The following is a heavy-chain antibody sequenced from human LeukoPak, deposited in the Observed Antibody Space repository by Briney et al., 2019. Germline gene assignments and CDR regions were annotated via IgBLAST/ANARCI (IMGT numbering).Heavy chain of an antibody. J-gene: IGHJ4*02. CDR3: ARQSRDTGYYDY. CDR1: GFTFDDYA. Sequence: GGSLRLSCAASGFTFDDYAMHWVRQAPGKGLEWVSLISWDGGSTYYADSVKGRFTISRDNSKNSLYLQMNSLRAEDTAMYYCARQSRDTGYYDYWGQGTLVTVSS. CDR2: ISWDGGST. V-gene: IGHV3-43D*03. D-gene: IGHD3-9*01.